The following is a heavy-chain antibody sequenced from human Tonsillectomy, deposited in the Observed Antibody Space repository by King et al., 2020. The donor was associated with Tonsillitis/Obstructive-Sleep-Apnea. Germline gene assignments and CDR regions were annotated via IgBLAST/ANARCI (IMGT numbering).Heavy chain of an antibody. CDR2: IYYSGST. V-gene: IGHV4-31*03. D-gene: IGHD3-3*01. CDR3: ARGLIFGVVNMTYYFDY. Sequence: VPLQESGPGLVKPSQTLSLTCTVSGGSISSGGYYWRWIRQHPGKGLEWIGYIYYSGSTYYNPSLKSRVTISVDTSKNQFSLKLSSVTAADTAVYYCARGLIFGVVNMTYYFDYWGQGTLVTVSS. J-gene: IGHJ4*02. CDR1: GGSISSGGYY.